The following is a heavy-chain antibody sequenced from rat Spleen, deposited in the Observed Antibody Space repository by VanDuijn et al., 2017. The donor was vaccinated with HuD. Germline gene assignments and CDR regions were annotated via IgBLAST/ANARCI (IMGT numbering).Heavy chain of an antibody. D-gene: IGHD1-2*01. J-gene: IGHJ2*01. CDR2: ISNARGIT. CDR1: GFTFNNYW. Sequence: EVQLVESGGGLVQPGRSLKLSCVASGFTFNNYWMTWVRQAPGMGLEWIASISNARGITYYPDSVKGRFTISRDIAKSTLYLQMNSLRSEDTATYYCVRHEEQLGFDYWGQGVMVTVSS. CDR3: VRHEEQLGFDY. V-gene: IGHV5-31*01.